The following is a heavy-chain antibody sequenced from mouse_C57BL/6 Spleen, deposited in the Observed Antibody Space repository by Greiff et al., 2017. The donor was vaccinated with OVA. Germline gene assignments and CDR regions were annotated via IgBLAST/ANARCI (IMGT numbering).Heavy chain of an antibody. CDR2: IYPGDGDT. Sequence: QVQLKQSGAELVKPGASVKISCKASGYAFSSYWMNWVKQRPGKGLEWIGQIYPGDGDTNYNGKFKGKATLTADKSSSTAYMQLSSLTSEDSAVYFCAREEDGSSYGYFDVWGTGTTVTVSS. CDR1: GYAFSSYW. V-gene: IGHV1-80*01. CDR3: AREEDGSSYGYFDV. D-gene: IGHD1-1*01. J-gene: IGHJ1*03.